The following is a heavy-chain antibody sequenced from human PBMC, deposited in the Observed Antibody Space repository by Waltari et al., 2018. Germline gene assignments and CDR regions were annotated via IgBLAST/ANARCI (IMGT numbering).Heavy chain of an antibody. Sequence: QVQLQESGPGLVKPSETLSLTCAVSGYSISSGYYWGWIRQPPGKGLEWIGSIYHSGRTYNTPSLKMRVIITVDTSKNQVSLTLSSVTAADTAVYYCARQGSYYDSSGYHSTYFQHWGQGTLVTVSS. CDR3: ARQGSYYDSSGYHSTYFQH. CDR1: GYSISSGYY. J-gene: IGHJ1*01. CDR2: IYHSGRT. D-gene: IGHD3-22*01. V-gene: IGHV4-38-2*01.